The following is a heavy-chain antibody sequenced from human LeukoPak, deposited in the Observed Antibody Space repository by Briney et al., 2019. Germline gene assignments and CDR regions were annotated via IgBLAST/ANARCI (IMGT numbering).Heavy chain of an antibody. CDR3: ARVDTAMVGGGGDY. CDR1: GYSFTGYY. D-gene: IGHD5-18*01. J-gene: IGHJ4*02. V-gene: IGHV1-2*02. Sequence: GASVKVSCKASGYSFTGYYMHWVRQAPGQGLEWMGWINPNSGGTKYAQKFKGRVTMTRDTSISTAYMELSRLRCDDTAVYYCARVDTAMVGGGGDYWGQGTLVTVSS. CDR2: INPNSGGT.